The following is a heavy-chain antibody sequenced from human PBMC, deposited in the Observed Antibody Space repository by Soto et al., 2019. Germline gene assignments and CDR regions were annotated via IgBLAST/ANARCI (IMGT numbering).Heavy chain of an antibody. CDR2: IIPMYGTP. D-gene: IGHD1-1*01. Sequence: QAQLLQSGAEVKNPGSSVKVSCRAFGGTFTRDAFSWVRQAPGQGPEWMGGIIPMYGTPIYAQKFKGRVTITADRSTKTAYVEVSSLTSEDTAVYYCARGLGGVRDNWKWYFYGLDIWGRGTTVTVS. J-gene: IGHJ6*02. CDR1: GGTFTRDA. V-gene: IGHV1-69*06. CDR3: ARGLGGVRDNWKWYFYGLDI.